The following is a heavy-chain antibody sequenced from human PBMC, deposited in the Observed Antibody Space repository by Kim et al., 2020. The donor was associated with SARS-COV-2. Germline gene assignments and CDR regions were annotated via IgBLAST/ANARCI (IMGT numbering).Heavy chain of an antibody. CDR2: IWYDGSNK. V-gene: IGHV3-33*01. CDR1: GFTFSSYG. Sequence: GGSLRLSCAASGFTFSSYGMHWVRPAPGKGLEWVAVIWYDGSNKYYADSVKGRFTISRDNSKNTLYLQMNSLRAEDTAVYYCARTPSYYYAMDVWGQGTT. J-gene: IGHJ6*02. CDR3: ARTPSYYYAMDV.